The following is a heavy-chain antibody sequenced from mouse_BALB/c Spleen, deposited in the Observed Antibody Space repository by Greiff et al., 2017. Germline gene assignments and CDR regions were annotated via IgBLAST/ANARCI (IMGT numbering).Heavy chain of an antibody. J-gene: IGHJ4*01. D-gene: IGHD2-2*01. V-gene: IGHV1S29*02. CDR2: IYPYNGGT. Sequence: VHVKQSGPELVKPGASVKISCKASGYTFTDYNMHWVKQSHGKSLEWIGYIYPYNGGTGYNQKFKSKATLTVDNSSSTAYMELRSLTSEDSAVYYCARFGYDSYYYAMDYWGQGTSVTVSS. CDR1: GYTFTDYN. CDR3: ARFGYDSYYYAMDY.